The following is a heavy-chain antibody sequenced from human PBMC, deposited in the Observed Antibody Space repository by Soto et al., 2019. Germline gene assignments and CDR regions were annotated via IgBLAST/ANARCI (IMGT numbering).Heavy chain of an antibody. J-gene: IGHJ6*02. D-gene: IGHD5-18*01. CDR2: ISAYNGNT. CDR3: ARDRRIQLWYSPLYYYGMDV. V-gene: IGHV1-18*01. Sequence: SCKASGYTFTSYGISWVRQAPGQGLEWMGWISAYNGNTNYAQKLQGRVTMTTDTSTSTAYMELRSLRSDDTAVYYCARDRRIQLWYSPLYYYGMDVWGQGTTVTVSS. CDR1: GYTFTSYG.